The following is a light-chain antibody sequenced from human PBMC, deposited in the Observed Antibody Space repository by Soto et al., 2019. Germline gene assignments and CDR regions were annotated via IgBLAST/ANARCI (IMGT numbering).Light chain of an antibody. V-gene: IGLV1-44*01. CDR3: AAWDDSLYGYV. Sequence: QSVLTQPPSASGTPGQRVTISCSGSSSNIGSNTVNWYQQLPGTAPKLLIYSNNQRPSGVPDRFSGSKSGTSASLAISGLQSEDEADYYCAAWDDSLYGYVFGTGTNVTVL. CDR1: SSNIGSNT. J-gene: IGLJ1*01. CDR2: SNN.